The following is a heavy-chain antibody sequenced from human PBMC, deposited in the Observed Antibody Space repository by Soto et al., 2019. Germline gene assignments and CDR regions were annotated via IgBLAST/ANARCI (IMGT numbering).Heavy chain of an antibody. CDR2: INAGNGNT. D-gene: IGHD3-10*01. CDR1: GYTFTSYA. J-gene: IGHJ6*03. V-gene: IGHV1-3*01. Sequence: GASVKVSCKASGYTFTSYAMHWVRQAPGQRLEWMGWINAGNGNTKYSQKFQGRVTITRDTSASTAYMELSSLRSEDTAVYYCAREQYYYGSEHGFYYYYYMDVWGKGTTVTVSS. CDR3: AREQYYYGSEHGFYYYYYMDV.